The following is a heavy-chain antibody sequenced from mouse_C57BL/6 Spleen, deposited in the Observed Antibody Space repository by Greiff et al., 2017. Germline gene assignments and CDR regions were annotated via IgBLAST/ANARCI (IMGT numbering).Heavy chain of an antibody. CDR1: GYTFTDYY. CDR3: ARSHGSPYYFDY. CDR2: IYPGSGNT. V-gene: IGHV1-76*01. D-gene: IGHD1-1*01. J-gene: IGHJ2*01. Sequence: QVQLQQSGAELVRPGASVKLSCKASGYTFTDYYINWVKQRPGQGLEWIARIYPGSGNTYYNEKFKGKATLTAEKSSSTAYMQLSSLTSEDSAVYFCARSHGSPYYFDYWGQGTTLTVAS.